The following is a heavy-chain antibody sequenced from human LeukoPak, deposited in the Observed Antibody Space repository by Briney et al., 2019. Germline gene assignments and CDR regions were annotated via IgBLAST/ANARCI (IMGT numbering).Heavy chain of an antibody. Sequence: ASVTVSCAVSDYTFNGYYIHWVRQAPGKGLEYMGWINADSGDTKCAQRLRGRVTMTRDTSINTAYMELSSLTSDDTAVYYCARENSGSGTFDYWGQGTLVTVSS. CDR1: DYTFNGYY. V-gene: IGHV1-2*02. J-gene: IGHJ4*02. D-gene: IGHD3-10*01. CDR3: ARENSGSGTFDY. CDR2: INADSGDT.